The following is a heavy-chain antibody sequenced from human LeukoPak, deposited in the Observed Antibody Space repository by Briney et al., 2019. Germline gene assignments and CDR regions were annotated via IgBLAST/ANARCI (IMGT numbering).Heavy chain of an antibody. Sequence: SETLSLTCTVSTGSINTYFWTWVRQPAGKGLEWIGRISDSGRAYYNPSLESRVTISLGTSNNQFSLKVTSVTAADTAVYYCARGKEMTRISGYYSFDYWGQGTLVSVSS. J-gene: IGHJ4*02. V-gene: IGHV4-4*07. CDR1: TGSINTYF. D-gene: IGHD5-24*01. CDR3: ARGKEMTRISGYYSFDY. CDR2: ISDSGRA.